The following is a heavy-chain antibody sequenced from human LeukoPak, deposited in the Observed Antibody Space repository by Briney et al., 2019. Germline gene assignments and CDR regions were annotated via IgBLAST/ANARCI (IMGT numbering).Heavy chain of an antibody. CDR2: IRYDGSNK. CDR3: ASLGGVTMIVVVEVY. Sequence: PGGSLRLSCAASGFTFSDYYMSWIRQAPGKGLEWVAFIRYDGSNKYYADSVKGRFTISRDNSKNTLYLQMNSLRAEDTAVYYCASLGGVTMIVVVEVYWGQGTLVTVSS. CDR1: GFTFSDYY. D-gene: IGHD3-22*01. V-gene: IGHV3-30*02. J-gene: IGHJ4*02.